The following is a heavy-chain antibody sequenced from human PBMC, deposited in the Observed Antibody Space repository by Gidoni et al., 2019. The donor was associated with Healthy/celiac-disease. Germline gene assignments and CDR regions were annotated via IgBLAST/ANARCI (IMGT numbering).Heavy chain of an antibody. J-gene: IGHJ5*02. CDR2: ISAYTGNT. Sequence: QVKLVQAGAEVKKPGASVKVSCKASGYTFSSYGISCVRQAPGQGLEWMGWISAYTGNTNYAQKLQGSITMTTDTTMSTAYMELMSLRSDDTAVYYWARATGITGTKGWFDPWGQGTLVSVSS. CDR3: ARATGITGTKGWFDP. V-gene: IGHV1-18*01. D-gene: IGHD1-7*01. CDR1: GYTFSSYG.